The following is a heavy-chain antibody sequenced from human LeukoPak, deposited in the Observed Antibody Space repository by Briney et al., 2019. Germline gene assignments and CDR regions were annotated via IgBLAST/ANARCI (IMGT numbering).Heavy chain of an antibody. Sequence: GRSLRLSCAASGFTFSNYGMHWVRQAPGKGLEWVALISNDGSNEYYADSIKGRFTISRDNSKNTLYLQMNSLRVEDTAVYYCAKDVDPYYGSGSSGLDYWGQGTLVTVSS. J-gene: IGHJ4*02. CDR1: GFTFSNYG. CDR3: AKDVDPYYGSGSSGLDY. D-gene: IGHD3-10*01. V-gene: IGHV3-30*18. CDR2: ISNDGSNE.